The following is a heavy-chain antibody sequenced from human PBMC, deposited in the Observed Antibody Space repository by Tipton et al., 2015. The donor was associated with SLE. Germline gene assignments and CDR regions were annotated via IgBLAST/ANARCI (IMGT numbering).Heavy chain of an antibody. V-gene: IGHV3-48*03. CDR1: GFTFSRYE. J-gene: IGHJ4*02. CDR3: ARAKKNYLFDY. Sequence: QLVQSGGGLVQPGGSLRLSCAASGFTFSRYEITRVRQVPGKGLEWVSYISSSDTMCYADSVKGRFTISRDNAKNSLYLQMNSLRAEDTALYYCARAKKNYLFDYWGQGTLVTVSS. CDR2: ISSSDTM. D-gene: IGHD1-7*01.